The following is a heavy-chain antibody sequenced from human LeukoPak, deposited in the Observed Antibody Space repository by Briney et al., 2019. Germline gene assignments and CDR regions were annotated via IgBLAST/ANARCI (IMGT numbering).Heavy chain of an antibody. V-gene: IGHV4-59*01. CDR3: ARFGVDYDMDV. CDR1: GGSFSSYY. D-gene: IGHD3-16*01. CDR2: IYYGGSP. Sequence: SETLSLTCTVSGGSFSSYYWTWVRQPPGKGLEWIGLIYYGGSPDYNLSLKSRVTISVDTSKNQFSLKVTSVTAADTAVYYCARFGVDYDMDVWGQGTTVTVSS. J-gene: IGHJ6*02.